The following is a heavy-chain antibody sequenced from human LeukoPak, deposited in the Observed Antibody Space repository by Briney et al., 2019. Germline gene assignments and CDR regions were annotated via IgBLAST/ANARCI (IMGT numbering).Heavy chain of an antibody. CDR3: ARAVHITPDWFDP. V-gene: IGHV4-61*02. J-gene: IGHJ5*02. Sequence: ASETLSLTCTVSGGSISSGGYYWSWIRQPAGKGLEWIGRIYTSGSTNYNHSLKSRVTISVDTSKNQFSLKLSSVTAADTAVYYCARAVHITPDWFDPWGQGTLVTVSS. CDR2: IYTSGST. D-gene: IGHD2-21*01. CDR1: GGSISSGGYY.